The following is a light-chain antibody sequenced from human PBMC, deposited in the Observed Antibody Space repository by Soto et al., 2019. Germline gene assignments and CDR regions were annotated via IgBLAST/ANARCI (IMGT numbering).Light chain of an antibody. CDR3: QQYNSYRA. CDR1: QSIDTW. Sequence: DIKMTQSPSTLSASVGDRVTITCRASQSIDTWLAWHRQKPGQVPKLLISKASSLESGVPSRFSGSGSGTEFTLTISSLQPDDSATDYCQQYNSYRAFGQGTKVDIK. J-gene: IGKJ1*01. V-gene: IGKV1-5*03. CDR2: KAS.